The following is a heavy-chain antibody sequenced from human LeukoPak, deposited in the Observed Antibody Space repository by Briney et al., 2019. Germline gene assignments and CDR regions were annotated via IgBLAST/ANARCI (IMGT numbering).Heavy chain of an antibody. CDR2: ISSSSSYI. J-gene: IGHJ4*02. D-gene: IGHD6-19*01. V-gene: IGHV3-21*01. Sequence: GGSLRLSCAASGFTFSSYSMNWVRQAPGKGLEWVSSISSSSSYIYYADSVKGRFTISRDNAKNSLYLQMNSLRTEDKAVYYCAAQGRYSSGRNRVDYWGQGTLVTVSS. CDR3: AAQGRYSSGRNRVDY. CDR1: GFTFSSYS.